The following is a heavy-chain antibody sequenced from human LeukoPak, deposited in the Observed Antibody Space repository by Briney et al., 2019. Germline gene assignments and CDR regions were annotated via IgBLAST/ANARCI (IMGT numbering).Heavy chain of an antibody. CDR3: ARGRGYYDSSGYYYDGYFQH. J-gene: IGHJ1*01. CDR1: GYTFTSYG. D-gene: IGHD3-22*01. CDR2: ISAYNGNT. V-gene: IGHV1-18*01. Sequence: GASVKVSCKASGYTFTSYGISWVRQAPGQGLDWMGWISAYNGNTNYAQKLQGRVTMTTDTSTSTAYMELRSLRSDDTAVYYCARGRGYYDSSGYYYDGYFQHWGQGTLVTVSS.